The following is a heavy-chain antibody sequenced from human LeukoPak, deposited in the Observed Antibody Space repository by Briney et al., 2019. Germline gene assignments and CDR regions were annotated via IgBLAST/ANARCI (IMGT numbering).Heavy chain of an antibody. D-gene: IGHD4-23*01. V-gene: IGHV3-30*18. CDR2: ISYDGSNK. CDR1: GFTFSSYG. J-gene: IGHJ2*01. Sequence: GRSLRLSCAASGFTFSSYGMHWVRQAPGKGLEWVAVISYDGSNKYYADSVKGRFTISRDNSKNTLYLQMNSLRAEDTAVYYCAKDHLPDYGGNSWYFDLWGRGTLVTVSS. CDR3: AKDHLPDYGGNSWYFDL.